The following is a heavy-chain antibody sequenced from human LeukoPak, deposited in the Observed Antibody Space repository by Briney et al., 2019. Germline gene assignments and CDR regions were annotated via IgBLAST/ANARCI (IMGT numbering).Heavy chain of an antibody. V-gene: IGHV1-2*02. J-gene: IGHJ3*02. D-gene: IGHD3-9*01. CDR2: INPNSGGT. Sequence: GSSAKVSCKASGYTFTGYYMHWVRQAPGQGLEWMGWINPNSGGTNYAQKFQGRVTMTRDTSISTAYMELSRLRSDDTAVYYCARAGSYDILTGYHPFDAFDIWGQGTMVTVSS. CDR3: ARAGSYDILTGYHPFDAFDI. CDR1: GYTFTGYY.